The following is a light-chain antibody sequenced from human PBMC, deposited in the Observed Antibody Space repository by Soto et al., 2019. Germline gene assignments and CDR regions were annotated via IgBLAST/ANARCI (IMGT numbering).Light chain of an antibody. CDR3: QQYNNWWT. CDR1: QSVSNN. J-gene: IGKJ1*01. CDR2: GAA. V-gene: IGKV3-15*01. Sequence: EIVMTQSPATLSASPGERATLSCRASQSVSNNLAWYHQKPGQAPRLLIYGAATRDTGIPARFSGSGSGTEFTLTISSLQPEDFAVSYCQQYNNWWTFGQGTKVEIK.